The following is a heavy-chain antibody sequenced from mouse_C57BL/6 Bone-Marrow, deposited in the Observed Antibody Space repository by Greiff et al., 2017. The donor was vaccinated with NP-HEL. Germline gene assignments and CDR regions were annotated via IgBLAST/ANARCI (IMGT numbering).Heavy chain of an antibody. J-gene: IGHJ1*03. CDR1: GYAFSSSW. V-gene: IGHV1-82*01. D-gene: IGHD1-1*01. CDR3: ASSYSYWYFDV. Sequence: VHLVESGPELVKPGASVKISCKASGYAFSSSWMNWVTQRPGKGLEWIGRIYPGDGDTNYNGKFKGKATLTADKSSSTAYMQLSSLTSEDSAVYFCASSYSYWYFDVWGTGTTVTVSS. CDR2: IYPGDGDT.